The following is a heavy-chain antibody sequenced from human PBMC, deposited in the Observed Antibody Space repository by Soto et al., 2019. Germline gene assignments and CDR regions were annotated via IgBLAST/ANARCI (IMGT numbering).Heavy chain of an antibody. D-gene: IGHD2-21*02. CDR2: IVPMFDTP. Sequence: QVQLVQSGAEVKKPGSSVKVSCKASGGSFSSYGFSWVRQAPGQGLEWMGGIVPMFDTPNYAQRFQGRVTISADESTSTAYMELSSLRSEDTVVYFCARQGGDYPSYHFDYWGQGTLVTVSS. V-gene: IGHV1-69*01. CDR1: GGSFSSYG. CDR3: ARQGGDYPSYHFDY. J-gene: IGHJ4*02.